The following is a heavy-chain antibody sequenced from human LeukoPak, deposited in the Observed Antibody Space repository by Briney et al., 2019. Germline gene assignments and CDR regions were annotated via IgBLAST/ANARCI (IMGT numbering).Heavy chain of an antibody. Sequence: SETLSLTCTVSGGSISNYYWSWIRQPPGKGLEWIGYIYYSGSTNYNPSLKSRVTISVDTSKNQFSLKLSSVTAADTAVYYCARVLLVGAILDDFDYWGQGTLVTVSS. CDR3: ARVLLVGAILDDFDY. J-gene: IGHJ4*02. CDR1: GGSISNYY. CDR2: IYYSGST. V-gene: IGHV4-59*08. D-gene: IGHD1-26*01.